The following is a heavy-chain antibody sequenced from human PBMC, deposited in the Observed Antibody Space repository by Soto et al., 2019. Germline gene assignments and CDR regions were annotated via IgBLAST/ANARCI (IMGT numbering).Heavy chain of an antibody. CDR1: GYSFTSYW. CDR3: ARHEDCSSTSCLTETKYYYYGMDV. CDR2: IYPGDSDT. J-gene: IGHJ6*02. V-gene: IGHV5-51*01. D-gene: IGHD2-2*01. Sequence: GESLKISCKGSGYSFTSYWIGWVRQMPGKGLEWMGIIYPGDSDTRYSPSFQGQVTISADKSISTAYLQWSSLKASDTAMYYCARHEDCSSTSCLTETKYYYYGMDVWGHGTTVTVSS.